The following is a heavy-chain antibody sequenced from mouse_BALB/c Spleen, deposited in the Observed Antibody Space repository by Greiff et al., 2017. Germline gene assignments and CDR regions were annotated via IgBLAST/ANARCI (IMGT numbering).Heavy chain of an antibody. CDR2: IRSKSNNYAT. D-gene: IGHD1-1*01. CDR1: GFTFNTYA. V-gene: IGHV10-1*02. J-gene: IGHJ4*01. CDR3: VRHDYGSGGYAMDY. Sequence: EVKLQESGGGLVQPKGSLKLSCAASGFTFNTYAMNWVRQAPGKGLEWVARIRSKSNNYATYYADSVKDRFTISRDDSQSMLYLQMNNLKTEDTAMYYCVRHDYGSGGYAMDYWGQGTSVTVSS.